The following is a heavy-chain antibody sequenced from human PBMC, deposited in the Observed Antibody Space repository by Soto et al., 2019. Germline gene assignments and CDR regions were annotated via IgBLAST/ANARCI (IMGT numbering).Heavy chain of an antibody. D-gene: IGHD2-2*01. V-gene: IGHV4-31*03. CDR3: ARVMPYYYGMDV. CDR2: IYYSGST. J-gene: IGHJ6*02. Sequence: NPSETLSLTCTVSGGSISSGGYYWSWIRQHPGKGLEWIGYIYYSGSTYYNPSLKSRVTISVDTSKNQFSLKLSSVTAADTAVYYCARVMPYYYGMDVWGQGTTVTVSS. CDR1: GGSISSGGYY.